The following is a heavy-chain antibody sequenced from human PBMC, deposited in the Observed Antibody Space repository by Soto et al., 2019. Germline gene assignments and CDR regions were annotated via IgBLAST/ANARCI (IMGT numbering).Heavy chain of an antibody. CDR3: ARGLGLYYFDY. Sequence: SCKASGYTFTSYAMHWVRQAPGQRLEWMGWINAGNGNTKYSQKFQGRVTITRDTSASTAYMELSSLRSEDTAVYYCARGLGLYYFDYWGQGTLVTVSS. J-gene: IGHJ4*02. V-gene: IGHV1-3*01. CDR2: INAGNGNT. D-gene: IGHD1-26*01. CDR1: GYTFTSYA.